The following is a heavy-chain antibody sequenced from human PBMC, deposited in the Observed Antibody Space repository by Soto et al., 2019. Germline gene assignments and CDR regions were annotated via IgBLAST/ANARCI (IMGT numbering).Heavy chain of an antibody. Sequence: QVQLVQSGAELKKPGSSVKVSCKASGDTFSGYPINWVRQAPGEGLEWMGRIIPVFGTTNDAQRFEGRVTFTADESTNKDYMELRGLLSEDTAVYYCARDGGFGELKYWGPGTLVHVSS. J-gene: IGHJ4*02. CDR1: GDTFSGYP. CDR2: IIPVFGTT. D-gene: IGHD3-10*01. V-gene: IGHV1-69*18. CDR3: ARDGGFGELKY.